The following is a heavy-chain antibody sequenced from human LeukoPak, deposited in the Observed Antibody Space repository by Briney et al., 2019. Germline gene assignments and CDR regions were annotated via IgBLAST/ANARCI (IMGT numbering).Heavy chain of an antibody. J-gene: IGHJ4*02. V-gene: IGHV1-8*01. Sequence: ASVKVSCKASGYTFTSYDIHWVRQATGQGLEWMGRMNPNRGDTDYAQKFQGRVTMTRDTSISTAYMELSRLRSDDTAVYCCARGQAARDPSFFDYWGQGTLVTVSS. D-gene: IGHD6-6*01. CDR3: ARGQAARDPSFFDY. CDR1: GYTFTSYD. CDR2: MNPNRGDT.